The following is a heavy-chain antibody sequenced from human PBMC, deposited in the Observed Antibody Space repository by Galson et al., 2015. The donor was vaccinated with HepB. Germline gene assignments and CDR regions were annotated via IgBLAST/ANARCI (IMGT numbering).Heavy chain of an antibody. Sequence: SLRLSCAASGFTFSNAWMSWVRQAPGKGLEWVGRIKSKTDGGTTDYAAPVKGRFTISRDDSKNTLYLQMNSLKTEDTAVYYCTTDRYYYDSSGSGSYYFDYWGQGTLVTVSS. CDR2: IKSKTDGGTT. V-gene: IGHV3-15*01. CDR1: GFTFSNAW. CDR3: TTDRYYYDSSGSGSYYFDY. D-gene: IGHD3-22*01. J-gene: IGHJ4*02.